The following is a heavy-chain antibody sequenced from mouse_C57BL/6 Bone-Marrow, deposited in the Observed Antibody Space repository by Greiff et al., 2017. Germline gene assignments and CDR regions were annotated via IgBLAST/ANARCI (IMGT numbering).Heavy chain of an antibody. V-gene: IGHV1-81*01. D-gene: IGHD2-2*01. CDR2: IYPRSGNT. Sequence: QVQLKQSGAELARPGASVTLSCKASGYTFTSYGISWVKQRTGQGLEWIGEIYPRSGNTYYNAKFKGKATLTADKSSSTAYMELRSLTSEDAAVYFCATYGYHWYFDVWGTGTTVTVSS. CDR3: ATYGYHWYFDV. J-gene: IGHJ1*03. CDR1: GYTFTSYG.